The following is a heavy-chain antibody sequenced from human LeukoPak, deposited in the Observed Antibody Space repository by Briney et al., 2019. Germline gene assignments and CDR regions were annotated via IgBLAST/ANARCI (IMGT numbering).Heavy chain of an antibody. J-gene: IGHJ4*02. CDR1: GGSINSYY. CDR2: IYYSGST. CDR3: ARTGGRNYGDYDDY. Sequence: PSETLSLTCTVSGGSINSYYWSWIRQPPGKGLEWIGYIYYSGSTNYNPSLKSRVTISVDTSKNQFSLKLSSVTAADTAVYYCARTGGRNYGDYDDYWGQGTLVTVSS. D-gene: IGHD4-17*01. V-gene: IGHV4-59*01.